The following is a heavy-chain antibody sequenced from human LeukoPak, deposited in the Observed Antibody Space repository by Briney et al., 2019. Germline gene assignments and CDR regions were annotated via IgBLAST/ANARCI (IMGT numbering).Heavy chain of an antibody. CDR3: AKDNTPMIVVVIPYYFDY. CDR1: GFTFSSYG. Sequence: GGSLRLSCAASGFTFSSYGMHWVRQAPGKGLEWVAFIRYDGSNKYYADSVKGRFTISRDNSKNTPYLQMNSLRAEDTAVYYCAKDNTPMIVVVIPYYFDYWGQGTLVTVSS. D-gene: IGHD3-22*01. CDR2: IRYDGSNK. J-gene: IGHJ4*02. V-gene: IGHV3-30*02.